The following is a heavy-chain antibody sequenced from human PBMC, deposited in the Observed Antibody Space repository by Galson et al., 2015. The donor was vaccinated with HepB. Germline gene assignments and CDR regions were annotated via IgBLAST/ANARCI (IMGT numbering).Heavy chain of an antibody. CDR1: GFTFSDYY. CDR3: ARDYYDSSAGEVGAFDI. D-gene: IGHD3-22*01. CDR2: ISSSSSYT. Sequence: SLRLSCAASGFTFSDYYMSWIRQAPGKGLEWVSYISSSSSYTNYADSVKGRFTISRDNAKNSLYLQMNSLRAEDTAVYYCARDYYDSSAGEVGAFDIWGQGTMVTVSS. V-gene: IGHV3-11*05. J-gene: IGHJ3*02.